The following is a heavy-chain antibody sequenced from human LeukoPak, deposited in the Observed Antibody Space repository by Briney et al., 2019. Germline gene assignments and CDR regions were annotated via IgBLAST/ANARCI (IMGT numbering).Heavy chain of an antibody. D-gene: IGHD6-13*01. CDR2: IYYSGST. J-gene: IGHJ4*02. Sequence: SETLSLTCTVSGGSISSYYWSWIRQPPGKGLEWIGYIYYSGSTNYNPSLKSRVTISVDTSKNQFSLKLSSVTAADTAVYYCAREVGSSWYIFDYWGQGTLATVSS. V-gene: IGHV4-59*01. CDR1: GGSISSYY. CDR3: AREVGSSWYIFDY.